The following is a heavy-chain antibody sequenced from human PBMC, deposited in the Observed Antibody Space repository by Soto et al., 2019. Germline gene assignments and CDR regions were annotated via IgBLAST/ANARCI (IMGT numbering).Heavy chain of an antibody. V-gene: IGHV4-39*01. CDR1: GESIRSDTDY. Sequence: QLQLQESGPGLVKPSETLSLTCTVSGESIRSDTDYWAWIRQPPGKGPEWIGSIYYSGSTYYNPSLKSRITISVDTSKNQFSLKLNSVTAADTAVYYCAIRLEEFGNYWFDPWGQGTLVTVSS. CDR3: AIRLEEFGNYWFDP. D-gene: IGHD3-10*01. J-gene: IGHJ5*02. CDR2: IYYSGST.